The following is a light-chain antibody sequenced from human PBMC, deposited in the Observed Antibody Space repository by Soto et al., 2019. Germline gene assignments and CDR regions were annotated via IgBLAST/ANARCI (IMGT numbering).Light chain of an antibody. CDR1: QSVSSH. CDR3: QHQYNWPQLT. J-gene: IGKJ4*01. CDR2: DVS. Sequence: IVLTQSPATLSLSPGERATLSCRASQSVSSHLGWYQQKPGQAPKLLIYDVSNRATGIPARFSGSGSGTDFTLTISSLEPEDFALYYCQHQYNWPQLTFGGGTKVEIK. V-gene: IGKV3-11*01.